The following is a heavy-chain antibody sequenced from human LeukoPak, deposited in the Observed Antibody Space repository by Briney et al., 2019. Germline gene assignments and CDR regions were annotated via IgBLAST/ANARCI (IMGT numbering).Heavy chain of an antibody. V-gene: IGHV4-4*09. J-gene: IGHJ5*02. CDR2: IYTSGST. CDR3: ARSTVAYFNWFDP. D-gene: IGHD2-15*01. CDR1: GGSISSYY. Sequence: SETLSLTCTVAGGSISSYYWSWVRQPPGKGREWIGYIYTSGSTNYSPSLKSRVTISVDTSKNQFSLKLSSVTAADTAVYYCARSTVAYFNWFDPWGQGTLVTVSS.